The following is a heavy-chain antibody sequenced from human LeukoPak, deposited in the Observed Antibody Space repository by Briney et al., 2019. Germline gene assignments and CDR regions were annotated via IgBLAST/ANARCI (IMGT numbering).Heavy chain of an antibody. J-gene: IGHJ4*02. CDR2: ISSSGSTI. D-gene: IGHD4-23*01. V-gene: IGHV3-48*03. CDR1: GFTFSSYE. Sequence: PRGSLRLSCAASGFTFSSYEMNWVRQAPGKGLEWVSYISSSGSTIYYADSVKGRFTISRDNSKDTLYLQMNSLRVEDTAVYYCAKRTGGSSGDFDYWGQGTLVTVSS. CDR3: AKRTGGSSGDFDY.